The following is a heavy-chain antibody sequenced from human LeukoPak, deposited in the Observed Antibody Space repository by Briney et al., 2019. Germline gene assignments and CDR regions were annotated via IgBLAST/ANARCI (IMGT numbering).Heavy chain of an antibody. CDR1: GFTFSSYW. D-gene: IGHD6-19*01. CDR2: INSDGSST. Sequence: GGSLRLSCAASGFTFSSYWMHWVRQAPGKGLVWVSRINSDGSSTSYADSVKGRFTISRDNAKNTLYLQMSSLRAEDTAVYYCAREGYSSGWYEPYDYWGQGTLVTVSS. V-gene: IGHV3-74*01. J-gene: IGHJ4*02. CDR3: AREGYSSGWYEPYDY.